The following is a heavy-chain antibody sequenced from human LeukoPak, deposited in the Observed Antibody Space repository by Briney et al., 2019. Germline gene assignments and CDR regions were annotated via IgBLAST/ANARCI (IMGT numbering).Heavy chain of an antibody. J-gene: IGHJ4*02. D-gene: IGHD6-19*01. CDR3: AKSPPKYSSGWYLDY. CDR2: ISGSGGST. Sequence: ASVKVSCKASGYTFTGYYMHWVRQAPGKGLEWVSAISGSGGSTYYADSVKGRFTISRDNSKNTLYLQMNSLRAEDTAVYYCAKSPPKYSSGWYLDYWGQGTLVTVSS. V-gene: IGHV3-23*01. CDR1: GYTFTGYY.